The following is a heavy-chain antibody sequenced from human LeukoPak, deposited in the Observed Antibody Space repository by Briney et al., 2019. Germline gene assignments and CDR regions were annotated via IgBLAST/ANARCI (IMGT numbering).Heavy chain of an antibody. CDR3: ARDPRSITIFGVVSRFRDY. J-gene: IGHJ4*02. D-gene: IGHD3-3*01. CDR2: ISTSRSTI. V-gene: IGHV3-48*01. CDR1: GFTFSSYS. Sequence: PGGSLRLSCAASGFTFSSYSMNWVRQAPGKGLEWVSYISTSRSTIYYADSVKGRFTISRDNAKNSLYLQMNSLRAEDTAVYYCARDPRSITIFGVVSRFRDYWGQGTLVTVSS.